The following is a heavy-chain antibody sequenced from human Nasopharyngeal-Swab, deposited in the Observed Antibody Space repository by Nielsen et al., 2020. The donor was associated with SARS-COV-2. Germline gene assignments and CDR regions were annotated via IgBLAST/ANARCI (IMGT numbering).Heavy chain of an antibody. V-gene: IGHV3-48*02. CDR3: ARDVAIVGATLEN. D-gene: IGHD1-26*01. CDR2: ISSSSSTS. Sequence: GESLKISCAASEFTMSRNGMHWVRQAPGKGLEWVAYISSSSSTSYYADSVKGRFTISRDNPKNSLYLQMNSLRDEDTALYYCARDVAIVGATLENWGQGTPVTVSS. CDR1: EFTMSRNG. J-gene: IGHJ4*02.